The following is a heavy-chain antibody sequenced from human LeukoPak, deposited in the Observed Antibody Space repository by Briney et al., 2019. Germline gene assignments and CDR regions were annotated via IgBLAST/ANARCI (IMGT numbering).Heavy chain of an antibody. J-gene: IGHJ3*02. V-gene: IGHV3-21*01. Sequence: GGSLRLSCAASGFTFSSYSMNWVRQAPGKGLEWVSSISSSSSYIYYADSVKGRFTISRDNAKNSLYLQMNSLRAEDTAVYYCARGGEMAQKDDAFDIWGQGTMVTVSS. CDR2: ISSSSSYI. CDR1: GFTFSSYS. CDR3: ARGGEMAQKDDAFDI. D-gene: IGHD5-24*01.